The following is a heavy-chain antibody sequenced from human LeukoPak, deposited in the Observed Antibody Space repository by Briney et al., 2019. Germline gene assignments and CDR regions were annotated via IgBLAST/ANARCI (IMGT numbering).Heavy chain of an antibody. J-gene: IGHJ5*02. CDR1: GGSFSSYY. CDR3: ARDYSSSHRNWFDP. CDR2: IYYSGST. Sequence: KPSETLSLTCTVSGGSFSSYYWSWIRQPPGKGLEWIGYIYYSGSTNYNPSLKSRVTISVDTSKNQFSLKLSSVTAADTAVYYCARDYSSSHRNWFDPWGQGTLVTVSS. V-gene: IGHV4-59*01. D-gene: IGHD6-6*01.